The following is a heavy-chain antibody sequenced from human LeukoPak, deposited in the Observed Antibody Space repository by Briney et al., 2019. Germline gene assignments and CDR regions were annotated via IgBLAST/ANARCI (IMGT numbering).Heavy chain of an antibody. Sequence: GASVKVSCKASGYTFTSYGISWVRQAPGQGLEWMGWISAYNGNTNYAQKLQGRVTMTTDTSTSTAYMELRSLRSDDTAVYYCTRGRGVVQAAIRVWFDPWGQGALVTVSS. J-gene: IGHJ5*02. V-gene: IGHV1-18*01. CDR2: ISAYNGNT. CDR3: TRGRGVVQAAIRVWFDP. CDR1: GYTFTSYG. D-gene: IGHD2-2*01.